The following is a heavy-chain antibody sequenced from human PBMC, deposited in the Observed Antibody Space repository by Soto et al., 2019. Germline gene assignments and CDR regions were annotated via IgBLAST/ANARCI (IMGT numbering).Heavy chain of an antibody. Sequence: GSLRLSCAVSGFSLTSYALTWVRQPPGKGLEWVSSISGSDGGTYHADSVKGRFTLSRDNSKNMLYLQMNSLRAEDTAIYYCAKERGYGANTYYFDHWGQGTLVTVSS. CDR3: AKERGYGANTYYFDH. J-gene: IGHJ4*02. CDR1: GFSLTSYA. D-gene: IGHD4-17*01. V-gene: IGHV3-23*01. CDR2: ISGSDGGT.